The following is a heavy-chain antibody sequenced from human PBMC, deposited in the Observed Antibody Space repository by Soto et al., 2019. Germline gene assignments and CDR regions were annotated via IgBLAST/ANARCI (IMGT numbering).Heavy chain of an antibody. CDR3: DILGAILAAETKVDS. Sequence: SENLSLTCTVSGASISSYYWSWIRQPPGKGLEWIAYIYYSGTTYYNPSLKSRVTISVDTAKNQFSLKLTSVTAADTALYYCDILGAILAAETKVDSRDQGTPVT. D-gene: IGHD3-3*02. V-gene: IGHV4-59*08. CDR1: GASISSYY. CDR2: IYYSGTT. J-gene: IGHJ4*02.